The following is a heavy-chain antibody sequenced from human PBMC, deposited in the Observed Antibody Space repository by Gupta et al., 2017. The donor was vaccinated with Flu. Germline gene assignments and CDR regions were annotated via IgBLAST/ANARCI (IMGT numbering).Heavy chain of an antibody. CDR2: IYANGGT. J-gene: IGHJ4*02. V-gene: IGHV4-61*02. CDR1: GASISSGNFY. CDR3: AREPTGN. Sequence: QVQLQESGPGLVKPSQTLSLTCTVSGASISSGNFYWGWIRQPAGKGLEWIGRIYANGGTGYNPSLKSRVTISRDTSRNHFSLNLISVTAADTAVYYCAREPTGNWGQGTLVIVSS.